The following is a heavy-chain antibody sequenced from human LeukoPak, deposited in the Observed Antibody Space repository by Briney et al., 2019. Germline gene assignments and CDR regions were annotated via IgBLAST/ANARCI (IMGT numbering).Heavy chain of an antibody. CDR1: GYTFTSYD. D-gene: IGHD3-10*01. J-gene: IGHJ4*02. Sequence: GASVKVSCKASGYTFTSYDINWVRQATGQGLEWMGWMNPNSSNTGYAQKFQGRVTITRNTSISTAHMELSSLRSEDTAVYYCARVGGSGSSTTLDYWGQGTLVTVSS. CDR3: ARVGGSGSSTTLDY. V-gene: IGHV1-8*01. CDR2: MNPNSSNT.